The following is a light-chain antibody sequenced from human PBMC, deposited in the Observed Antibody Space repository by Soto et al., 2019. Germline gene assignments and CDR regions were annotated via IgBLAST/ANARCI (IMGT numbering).Light chain of an antibody. CDR1: QSLVYSDGNTY. Sequence: DVVMTQSPLSLPVTLGQPASISCRSSQSLVYSDGNTYLNWFHQRPGQSPRRLIYKVSNRDSGVPDRFSGSGSGTDFKLNISRVEAEAVGVYYCMQGTYWPRLTFGGRTKVEIK. CDR2: KVS. CDR3: MQGTYWPRLT. V-gene: IGKV2-30*01. J-gene: IGKJ4*01.